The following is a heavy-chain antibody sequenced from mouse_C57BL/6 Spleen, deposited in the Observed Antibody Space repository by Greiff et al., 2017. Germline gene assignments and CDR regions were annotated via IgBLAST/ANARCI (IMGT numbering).Heavy chain of an antibody. D-gene: IGHD1-2*01. V-gene: IGHV3-6*01. CDR1: GYSITSGYY. CDR3: ARRAYGANSDY. J-gene: IGHJ2*01. Sequence: ESGPGLVKPSPSLSLTCSVTGYSITSGYYCNLIRQFPGTLLDMMGYISYDGSNNYNPSLKNRISITRDTSKNQFFLKLNSVTTEDTATYYCARRAYGANSDYWGQGTTLTVSS. CDR2: ISYDGSN.